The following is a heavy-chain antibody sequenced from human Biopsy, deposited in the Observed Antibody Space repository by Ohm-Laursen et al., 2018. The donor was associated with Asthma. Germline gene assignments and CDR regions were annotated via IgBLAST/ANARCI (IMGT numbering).Heavy chain of an antibody. Sequence: SLRLSCSVLGFAVSRDYMFRVRQAPGKGLEWVSVIYSGGTSHTADSVRGRFTISRDYSKNTLYLQMHSLRAEDTAVYYCARGDSSNWSHYYFDYWGQGTLVTVSS. CDR3: ARGDSSNWSHYYFDY. V-gene: IGHV3-53*01. CDR1: GFAVSRDY. J-gene: IGHJ4*02. CDR2: IYSGGTS. D-gene: IGHD3-22*01.